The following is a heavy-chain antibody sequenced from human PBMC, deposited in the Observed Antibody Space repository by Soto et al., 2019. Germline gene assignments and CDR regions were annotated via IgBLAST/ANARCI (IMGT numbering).Heavy chain of an antibody. CDR2: IIPIFGTA. V-gene: IGHV1-69*13. CDR1: GGTFSSYA. J-gene: IGHJ6*02. D-gene: IGHD3-10*01. Sequence: SVKVSCKASGGTFSSYAISWVRQAPGQGLEWMGGIIPIFGTANYAQKFQGRVTITADESTSTAYMELSSLRSEDTAVYYCARDPDYYGSGSYYNAHYYYYYGMDVWGQGTTVTVSS. CDR3: ARDPDYYGSGSYYNAHYYYYYGMDV.